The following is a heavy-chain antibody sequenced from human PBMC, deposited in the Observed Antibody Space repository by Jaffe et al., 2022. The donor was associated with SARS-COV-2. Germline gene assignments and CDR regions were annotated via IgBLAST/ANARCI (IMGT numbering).Heavy chain of an antibody. V-gene: IGHV4-61*02. CDR1: GDSINNGDNY. Sequence: QVQLQESGPGLVKPSQTLSLTCTVSGDSINNGDNYWTWIRQPAGMGLEWIGRVSRRGNANYSPSLRSRVTISVDTSKNQFSLRLDSVTASDTAAYYCARGNTFGGHGAFDVWGRGTMVTVSS. CDR2: VSRRGNA. D-gene: IGHD3-16*01. CDR3: ARGNTFGGHGAFDV. J-gene: IGHJ3*01.